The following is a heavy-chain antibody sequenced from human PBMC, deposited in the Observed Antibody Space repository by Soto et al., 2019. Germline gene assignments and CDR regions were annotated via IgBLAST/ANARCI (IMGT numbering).Heavy chain of an antibody. Sequence: QVLLMQSGHEVKKPGASVKVSCKASGYTFHNYGISWVRQVPGQGLEWMGWISGYNGNTNYAPKIQGRVTVTRDTSTATAYMELRSLRSDDTAIYYCARGSESFDLWGQGTLVTVSS. CDR3: ARGSESFDL. CDR1: GYTFHNYG. D-gene: IGHD1-26*01. CDR2: ISGYNGNT. J-gene: IGHJ4*02. V-gene: IGHV1-18*01.